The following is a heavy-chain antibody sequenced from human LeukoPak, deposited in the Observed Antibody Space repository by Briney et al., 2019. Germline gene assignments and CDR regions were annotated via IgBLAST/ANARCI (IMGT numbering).Heavy chain of an antibody. CDR2: INHGGST. J-gene: IGHJ3*02. CDR1: GGSFSGYY. D-gene: IGHD3-16*01. CDR3: AGEDDYVDAFDI. V-gene: IGHV4-34*01. Sequence: SETLSLTCAVYGGSFSGYYWSWIRQPPGKGLEWIGEINHGGSTNYNPSLKSRVTISVDTSKNQFSLKLSSVTAADTAVYYCAGEDDYVDAFDIWGQGTMVTVSS.